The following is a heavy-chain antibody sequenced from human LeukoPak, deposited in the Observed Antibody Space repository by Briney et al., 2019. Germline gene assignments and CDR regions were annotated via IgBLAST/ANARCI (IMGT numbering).Heavy chain of an antibody. V-gene: IGHV4-4*07. CDR3: ARHGYSYALYYFDY. CDR1: GGSISSYY. Sequence: SETLSLTCTVSGGSISSYYWSWIRQPAGKGLEWIGRIYTSGSTNYNPSLESRVTMSVDTSENQFSLKLSSVTAADTAVYYCARHGYSYALYYFDYWGQGSLVTVSS. J-gene: IGHJ4*02. CDR2: IYTSGST. D-gene: IGHD5-18*01.